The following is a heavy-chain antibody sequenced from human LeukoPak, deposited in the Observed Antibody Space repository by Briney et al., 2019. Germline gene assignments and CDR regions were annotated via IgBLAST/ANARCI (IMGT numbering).Heavy chain of an antibody. CDR1: GFTFSSYS. CDR3: ARGEITYGGSDY. D-gene: IGHD3-16*01. CDR2: ISSSSSYI. J-gene: IGHJ4*02. V-gene: IGHV3-21*01. Sequence: GGSLRLSCAASGFTFSSYSMNWVRQAPGKGLEWVSSISSSSSYIYYADSVKGRFTISRDNAKNSLYLQMNSLRAEDTAVYYCARGEITYGGSDYWGQGTLVTVSS.